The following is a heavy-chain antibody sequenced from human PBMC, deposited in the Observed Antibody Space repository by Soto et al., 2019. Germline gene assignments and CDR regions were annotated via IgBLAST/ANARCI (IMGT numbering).Heavy chain of an antibody. V-gene: IGHV4-34*01. Sequence: SETLSLTCAVYGGSFRGYYWSWIRQPPGKGLEWIGEINHSGSTNYNPSLKSRVTISVDTSKNQFSLKLSSVTAADTAVYYCARKLRITIFGVVTAFDYWGQGTLVTVSS. CDR3: ARKLRITIFGVVTAFDY. CDR1: GGSFRGYY. CDR2: INHSGST. J-gene: IGHJ4*02. D-gene: IGHD3-3*01.